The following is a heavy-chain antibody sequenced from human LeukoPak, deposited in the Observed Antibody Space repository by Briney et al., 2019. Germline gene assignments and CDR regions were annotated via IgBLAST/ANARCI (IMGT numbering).Heavy chain of an antibody. CDR2: ISYDGSNK. Sequence: PGGSLRLSCAASGFTFSSYAMHWVRQAPGKGLEWVAVISYDGSNKYYADSVKGRFTISRDNSKNTLYLQMKSLRAEDTAVYYCARVPYYDFWSGXXXXXXXYYGMDVWGQGTXVT. CDR3: ARVPYYDFWSGXXXXXXXYYGMDV. CDR1: GFTFSSYA. J-gene: IGHJ6*02. D-gene: IGHD3-3*01. V-gene: IGHV3-30-3*01.